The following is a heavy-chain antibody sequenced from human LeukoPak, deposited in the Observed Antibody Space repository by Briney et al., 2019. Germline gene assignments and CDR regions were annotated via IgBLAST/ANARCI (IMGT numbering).Heavy chain of an antibody. D-gene: IGHD5-24*01. CDR1: GGSINSYY. J-gene: IGHJ5*02. CDR3: ARARDGHINNWFDP. CDR2: IYYSGST. Sequence: SETLSLTRTVSGGSINSYYWSWIRQPPGKGLEWIGYIYYSGSTNYNPSLKSRVTMSVDTSKNQFSLKMSSVTAADTAVYYCARARDGHINNWFDPWGQGTLVTVSS. V-gene: IGHV4-59*01.